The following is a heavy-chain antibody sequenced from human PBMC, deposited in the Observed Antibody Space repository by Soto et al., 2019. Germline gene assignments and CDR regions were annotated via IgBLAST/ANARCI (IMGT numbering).Heavy chain of an antibody. CDR3: ARLNMVRGVN. D-gene: IGHD3-10*01. V-gene: IGHV4-39*01. CDR1: GGSISSSSYY. CDR2: IYYSGST. J-gene: IGHJ4*02. Sequence: SETLSLTCTVSGGSISSSSYYWGWIRQPPGKGLEWIGSIYYSGSTYYNPSLKSRVTISVDTSKNQFSLKLSSVTAADTAVYYCARLNMVRGVNWGQGTLVTVSS.